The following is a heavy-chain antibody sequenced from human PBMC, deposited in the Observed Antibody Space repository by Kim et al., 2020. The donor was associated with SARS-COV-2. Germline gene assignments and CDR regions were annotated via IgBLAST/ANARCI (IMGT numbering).Heavy chain of an antibody. J-gene: IGHJ6*02. CDR3: ARHAEFESSTVVPAAIHYYYGMDV. CDR2: IYPGDSDT. V-gene: IGHV5-51*01. CDR1: GYSFTSYW. D-gene: IGHD2-2*01. Sequence: GESLKISCKGSGYSFTSYWIGWVRQMPGKGLEWMGIIYPGDSDTRYSPSFQGQVTISADKSISTAYLQWSSLKASDTAMYYCARHAEFESSTVVPAAIHYYYGMDVWGQGTTVTVSS.